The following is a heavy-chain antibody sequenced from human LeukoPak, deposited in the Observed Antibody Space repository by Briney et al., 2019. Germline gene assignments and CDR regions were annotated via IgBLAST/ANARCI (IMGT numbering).Heavy chain of an antibody. Sequence: PGGSLRLSCAGSGFTFSSHWIGWVRQAPGKGLEWVANINQDGTDKYYVDSVKGRFTFSRDNAQNSLYLQMSSLRVEDTAVYYCVTYSTGLYKGLEFWGQGTQVTVSS. CDR1: GFTFSSHW. CDR3: VTYSTGLYKGLEF. V-gene: IGHV3-7*03. J-gene: IGHJ4*02. CDR2: INQDGTDK. D-gene: IGHD2-8*02.